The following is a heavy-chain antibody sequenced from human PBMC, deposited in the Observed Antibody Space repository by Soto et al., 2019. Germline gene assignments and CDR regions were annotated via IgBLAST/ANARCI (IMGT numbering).Heavy chain of an antibody. J-gene: IGHJ3*02. CDR2: ISYDGSNK. V-gene: IGHV3-30-3*01. CDR3: ARGGPLHPGELSLHDAFDI. D-gene: IGHD3-16*02. CDR1: GFTFSSYA. Sequence: QVQLVESGGGVVQPGRSLRLSCAASGFTFSSYAMHWVRQAPGKGLEWVAVISYDGSNKYYADSVKGRFTISRDNSKNTLYLQMNSLRAEDTAVYYCARGGPLHPGELSLHDAFDIWGQGTMVTVSS.